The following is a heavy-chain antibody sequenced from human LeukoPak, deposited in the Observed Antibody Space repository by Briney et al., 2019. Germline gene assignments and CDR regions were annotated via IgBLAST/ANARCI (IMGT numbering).Heavy chain of an antibody. J-gene: IGHJ4*02. D-gene: IGHD2-8*01. Sequence: SVKVSCKASGYTFTSYGISWVRQAPGQGLEWMGGIIPIFGTANYAQKFQGRVTITADESTSTAYMELSSLRSEDTAVYYCAREDCTNGVCYPGWYWGQGTLVTVSS. CDR2: IIPIFGTA. CDR3: AREDCTNGVCYPGWY. V-gene: IGHV1-69*13. CDR1: GYTFTSYG.